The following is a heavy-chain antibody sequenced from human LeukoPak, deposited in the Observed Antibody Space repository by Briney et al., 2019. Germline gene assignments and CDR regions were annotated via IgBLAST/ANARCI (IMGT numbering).Heavy chain of an antibody. CDR3: AKGIYSSGWSYFDY. Sequence: GGSLRLSCAASGFTFSNSAMSWVRQAPGKGLEWVSTLSGSGITTYYADSVKGRFTISRDNSKNTLYLQMNSLRAEDTAVHYCAKGIYSSGWSYFDYWGHGTLVTVSS. D-gene: IGHD6-19*01. CDR2: LSGSGITT. V-gene: IGHV3-23*01. J-gene: IGHJ4*01. CDR1: GFTFSNSA.